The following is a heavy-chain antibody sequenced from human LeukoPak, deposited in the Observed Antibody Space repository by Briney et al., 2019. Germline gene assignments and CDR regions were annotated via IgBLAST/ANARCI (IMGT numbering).Heavy chain of an antibody. CDR3: AKSRSAVAVAGSNY. V-gene: IGHV3-23*01. CDR1: GFTFNNYG. CDR2: ISGSGDNT. J-gene: IGHJ4*02. D-gene: IGHD6-19*01. Sequence: PGGSLRLSCASSGFTFNNYGMSWVRLAPGKGLEWVSGISGSGDNTYYADSVKGRFTISRESSRDTLYLQMNSLRAEDTAVYYCAKSRSAVAVAGSNYWGQGTLVTVSS.